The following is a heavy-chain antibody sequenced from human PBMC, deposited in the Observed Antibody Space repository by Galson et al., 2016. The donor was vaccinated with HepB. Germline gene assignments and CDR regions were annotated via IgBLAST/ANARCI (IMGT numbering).Heavy chain of an antibody. J-gene: IGHJ4*02. D-gene: IGHD1-26*01. Sequence: SLRLSCAASGLNFRNYWMSWVRQAPGKGLEWVSAISGDGVHTYYADSVKGRFTISRDISKNTLFLQMNSLRAEDTAVYYCAKGGDYDHWGQGTLLTVSS. CDR3: AKGGDYDH. CDR2: ISGDGVHT. V-gene: IGHV3-23*01. CDR1: GLNFRNYW.